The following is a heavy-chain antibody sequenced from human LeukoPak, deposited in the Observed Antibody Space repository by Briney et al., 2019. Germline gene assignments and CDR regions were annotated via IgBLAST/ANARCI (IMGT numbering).Heavy chain of an antibody. Sequence: PSETLSLTCAVSGYSISSGYYWGWIRQPPGKGLEWIGGIYHSGSTYYNPSLKSRVTISVDTSKNQFSLKLSSVTAADTAVYYCARRRTIGYFDYWGQGTLVTVSS. CDR3: ARRRTIGYFDY. J-gene: IGHJ4*02. D-gene: IGHD1-1*01. CDR1: GYSISSGYY. CDR2: IYHSGST. V-gene: IGHV4-38-2*01.